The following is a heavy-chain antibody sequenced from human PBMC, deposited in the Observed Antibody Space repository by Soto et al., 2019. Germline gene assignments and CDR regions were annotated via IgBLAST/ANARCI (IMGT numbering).Heavy chain of an antibody. CDR3: ARGGEEILDVYGMDV. CDR1: GITVSRNY. J-gene: IGHJ6*02. V-gene: IGHV3-53*01. CDR2: IYGGGVT. Sequence: EVQLVESGGGLIQSGGSLRLSCAASGITVSRNYMSWVRQAPGKGLEWVSVIYGGGVTQYAEFVQRRFIISRDNSKNTFYLQMNSLRAEDTAVYYCARGGEEILDVYGMDVWGQGTTVTVSS. D-gene: IGHD3-10*01.